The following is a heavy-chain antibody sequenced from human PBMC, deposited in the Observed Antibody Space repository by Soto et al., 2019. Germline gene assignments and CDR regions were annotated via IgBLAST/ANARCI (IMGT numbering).Heavy chain of an antibody. J-gene: IGHJ4*02. CDR2: IYYSGST. Sequence: QLQLQESGPGLVKPSETLSLTCTVSGGSISSSSYYWGWIRQPPGKGLEWIGSIYYSGSTYYNPSLKSRVTISVDTSKNQFSLKLSSVTAADTAVYYCAGSEYSSSFIHFDYWGQGTLVTVSS. CDR3: AGSEYSSSFIHFDY. CDR1: GGSISSSSYY. D-gene: IGHD6-6*01. V-gene: IGHV4-39*01.